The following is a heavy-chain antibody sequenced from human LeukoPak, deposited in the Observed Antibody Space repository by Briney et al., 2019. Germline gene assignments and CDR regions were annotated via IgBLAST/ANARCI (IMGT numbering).Heavy chain of an antibody. CDR3: AKAHFGVGATHYFDS. CDR2: LTGSGDNT. CDR1: GFTFSSYG. D-gene: IGHD1-26*01. V-gene: IGHV3-23*01. Sequence: GGSLRLSCAASGFTFSSYGMSWVRQAPGKGLHSVSALTGSGDNTYYADSVKGRFTISRDNSKNTLYLQMNSLRTEDTAVYYCAKAHFGVGATHYFDSWGQGTLVTVSS. J-gene: IGHJ4*02.